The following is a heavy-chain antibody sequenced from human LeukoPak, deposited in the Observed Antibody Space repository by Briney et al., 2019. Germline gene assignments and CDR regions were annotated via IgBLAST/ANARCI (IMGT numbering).Heavy chain of an antibody. CDR3: AREMGKDGQLVGRRGGHNWFDP. V-gene: IGHV4-4*07. J-gene: IGHJ5*02. CDR2: IYTSGST. D-gene: IGHD6-6*01. Sequence: SETLSLTCTVSGGSISSYYWSWIRQPAGKGLEWIGRIYTSGSTNYNPSLKSRVTMSVDTSKNQFSLKLSSVTAADTAVYYCAREMGKDGQLVGRRGGHNWFDPWGQGTLVTVSS. CDR1: GGSISSYY.